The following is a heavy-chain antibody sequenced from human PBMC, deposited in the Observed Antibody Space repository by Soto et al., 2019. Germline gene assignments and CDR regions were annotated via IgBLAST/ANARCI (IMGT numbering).Heavy chain of an antibody. V-gene: IGHV3-74*01. CDR1: GFTFSSYW. CDR3: ARSPTAMVTYYYYGMDV. CDR2: INSDGSST. J-gene: IGHJ6*02. Sequence: EVQLVESGGGLVQPGGSLRLSCAASGFTFSSYWMHWVRQAPGKGLVWVSRINSDGSSTSYADSVKGRFTISRDNAKNTLYLQMNSLRAEDTAVYYCARSPTAMVTYYYYGMDVWGQGTTVTVSS. D-gene: IGHD5-18*01.